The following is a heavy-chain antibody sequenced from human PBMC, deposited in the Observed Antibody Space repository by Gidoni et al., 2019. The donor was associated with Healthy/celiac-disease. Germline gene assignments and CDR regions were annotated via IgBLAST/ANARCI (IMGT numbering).Heavy chain of an antibody. J-gene: IGHJ5*02. V-gene: IGHV1-58*01. CDR1: VFTFTISD. CDR2: IVVGSGNT. CDR3: AADRGGEYYDFWSGYFGKADWFDP. D-gene: IGHD3-3*01. Sequence: QMQLVQSGPEVKKPGTSVKVPCKASVFTFTISDLQWVRQARGQRLEWIGWIVVGSGNTNYAQKFQERVTITRDMSTSTAYMELSSLRSEDTAVYYCAADRGGEYYDFWSGYFGKADWFDPWGQGTLVTVSS.